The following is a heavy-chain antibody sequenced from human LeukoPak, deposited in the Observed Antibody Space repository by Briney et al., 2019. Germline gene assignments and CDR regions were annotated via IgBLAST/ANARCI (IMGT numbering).Heavy chain of an antibody. D-gene: IGHD6-19*01. V-gene: IGHV1-69*13. J-gene: IGHJ4*02. CDR2: IIPIFGTA. CDR1: GGTFSSYA. CDR3: ARAVYSSGWSRFPGDDY. Sequence: ASVKVSCKASGGTFSSYAISWVRQAPGQGLEWMGGIIPIFGTANYAQKFQGRVTITADESTSTAYMELSSLRSEDTAVYYCARAVYSSGWSRFPGDDYWGQGTLVTVSS.